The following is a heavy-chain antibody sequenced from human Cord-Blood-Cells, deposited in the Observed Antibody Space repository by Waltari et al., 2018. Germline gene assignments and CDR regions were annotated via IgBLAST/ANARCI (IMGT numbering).Heavy chain of an antibody. CDR3: ARHRVVNDAFDI. Sequence: QLQLQESGPGLVKPSETLSLTCTVSGGSISSSSYYCGWIRQTPGKGPEWIGSIYYSGSTYYNPSLKSRVTISVDTSKNQFSLKLSSVTAADTAVYYCARHRVVNDAFDIWGQGTMVTDSS. D-gene: IGHD2-15*01. CDR1: GGSISSSSYY. J-gene: IGHJ3*02. V-gene: IGHV4-39*01. CDR2: IYYSGST.